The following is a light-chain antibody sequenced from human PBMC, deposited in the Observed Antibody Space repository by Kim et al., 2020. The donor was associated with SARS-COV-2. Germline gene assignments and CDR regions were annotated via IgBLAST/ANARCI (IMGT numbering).Light chain of an antibody. V-gene: IGKV1-39*01. J-gene: IGKJ4*01. CDR2: ASS. CDR1: QNIRTY. CDR3: QQTYSNPPT. Sequence: ASIGDGVTNPFRTSQNIRTYLNWYQQRPGKAPKLLIYASSSLQSEVPSRFSGSGSGADFTLTIAGLQADDFATYHCQQTYSNPPTFGGGTKVDIK.